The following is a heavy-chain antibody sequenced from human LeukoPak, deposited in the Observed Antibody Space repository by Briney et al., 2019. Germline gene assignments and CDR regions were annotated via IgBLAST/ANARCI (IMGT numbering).Heavy chain of an antibody. CDR2: VYYSGTT. CDR1: GGSISNYY. Sequence: SETLSLTCTVSGGSISNYYWSWIRQPPGKGLEWIGFVYYSGTTNYNPSLKSRVTISVDTSKKQFSPKLSCVTAAGPAGYYWAIDGSGYYWGNWFVPWGQGNLGTVSP. V-gene: IGHV4-59*12. D-gene: IGHD3-3*01. J-gene: IGHJ5*02. CDR3: AIDGSGYYWGNWFVP.